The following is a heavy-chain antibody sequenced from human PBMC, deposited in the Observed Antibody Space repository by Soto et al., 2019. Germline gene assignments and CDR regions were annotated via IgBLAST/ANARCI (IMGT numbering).Heavy chain of an antibody. V-gene: IGHV3-48*01. CDR1: GFTFSSYS. Sequence: EVQLGESGGGLVQPGGSLRLSCAASGFTFSSYSMNWVRQAPGKGLEWVSYISSSSSTIYYADSVKGRFTISRDNAKNSLYLQMNSLRAEDTAVYYCARDGRYYTGYYYYMDVWGKGTTVTVSS. J-gene: IGHJ6*03. CDR3: ARDGRYYTGYYYYMDV. CDR2: ISSSSSTI. D-gene: IGHD3-10*01.